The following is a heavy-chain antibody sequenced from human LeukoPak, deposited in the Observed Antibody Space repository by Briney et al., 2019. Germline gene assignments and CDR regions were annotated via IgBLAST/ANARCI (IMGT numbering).Heavy chain of an antibody. Sequence: ASVKVSCKASGVTFSSYAISWVRQAPGQGLEWMGGVIPIFGTANYAQKFQGRVTITADESTSTAYMELSSLRSEDTAVYYCARDGEQLTFHYWGQGTLVTVSS. J-gene: IGHJ4*02. CDR2: VIPIFGTA. CDR3: ARDGEQLTFHY. D-gene: IGHD6-19*01. CDR1: GVTFSSYA. V-gene: IGHV1-69*13.